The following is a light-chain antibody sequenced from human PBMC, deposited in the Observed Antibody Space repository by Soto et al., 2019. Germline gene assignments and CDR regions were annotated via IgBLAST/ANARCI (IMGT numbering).Light chain of an antibody. J-gene: IGKJ4*01. V-gene: IGKV3-11*01. CDR1: QSVSNN. Sequence: ELVLTQSPATLSLSPGERAILSCRASQSVSNNLVWYQQKPGQAPRLLIYDASNRATGIPARFSGSGSGTDFTLTISSLEPEDFAVYYCQQRSNWPLTFGGGTKLEIK. CDR3: QQRSNWPLT. CDR2: DAS.